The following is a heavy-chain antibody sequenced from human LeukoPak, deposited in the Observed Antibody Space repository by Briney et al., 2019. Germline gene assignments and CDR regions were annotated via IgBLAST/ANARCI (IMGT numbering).Heavy chain of an antibody. CDR1: GGTFSSYA. J-gene: IGHJ4*02. CDR2: IIPIFGTA. V-gene: IGHV1-69*13. Sequence: GASVKVSCKASGGTFSSYAISWVRQAPGHGLEWMGGIIPIFGTANYAQKFQGRVTITADESTSTAYMELSSLRSEDTAVYYCARDRNGDYVFDYWGQGTLVTVSS. CDR3: ARDRNGDYVFDY. D-gene: IGHD4-17*01.